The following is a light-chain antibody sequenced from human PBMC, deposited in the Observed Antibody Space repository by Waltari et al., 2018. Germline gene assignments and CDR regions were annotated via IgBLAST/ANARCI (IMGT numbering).Light chain of an antibody. J-gene: IGLJ3*02. V-gene: IGLV3-25*03. CDR3: QSADSRGTYVV. Sequence: SSELTQPPSVSVSPGQTARTTCSADALPNQFAYWYQQKPGPAPLLVIYKDLERPSGIPERFSGSTSGTTVTLTISGVQAEDEADYYCQSADSRGTYVVFGGGTKLTVL. CDR2: KDL. CDR1: ALPNQF.